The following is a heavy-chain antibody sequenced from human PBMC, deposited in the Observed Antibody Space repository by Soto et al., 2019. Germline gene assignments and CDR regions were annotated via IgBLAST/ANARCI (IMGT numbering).Heavy chain of an antibody. J-gene: IGHJ4*02. D-gene: IGHD2-8*02. CDR3: TGEVASGY. CDR2: ISRAGGTK. CDR1: GFTVSTYG. V-gene: IGHV3-30*03. Sequence: QVQLVESGGGVVQPGRSLRLSCAVSGFTVSTYGMHWVRQAPGKGLEWVAVISRAGGTKYYADSVKGRFTISRDNSRNTLFLEMNRLRGDDMAVYYCTGEVASGYWGQGTLVTVSS.